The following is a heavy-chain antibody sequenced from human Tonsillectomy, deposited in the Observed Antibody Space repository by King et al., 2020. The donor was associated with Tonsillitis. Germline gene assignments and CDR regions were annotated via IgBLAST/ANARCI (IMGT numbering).Heavy chain of an antibody. CDR3: ARGGSYSGYGDAFNI. CDR1: GFTFSSNA. V-gene: IGHV3-30-3*01. D-gene: IGHD5-12*01. CDR2: ISSDGNNK. J-gene: IGHJ3*02. Sequence: VQLVESGGGVVQPGRSLRLSCAASGFTFSSNAMHCGRPAPGKGLEWGAVISSDGNNKYYAESVKGRFTISPDNSKNTLYLQMNSLRPEDTALYYCARGGSYSGYGDAFNIWGQGTMVTVSS.